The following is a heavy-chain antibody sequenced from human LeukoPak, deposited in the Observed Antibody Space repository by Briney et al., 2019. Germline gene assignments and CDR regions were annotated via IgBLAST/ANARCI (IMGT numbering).Heavy chain of an antibody. Sequence: PGGSLRLSCTASGFIFSGSWMAWIRQPPGKGLEWIGYIYHSGSTNYNPSLQSRVTISVDTSKNQFSLNLNSVTAADTAVYYCARGGAARLHFQNWGQGTLVTVSS. CDR2: IYHSGST. V-gene: IGHV4-59*01. CDR1: GFIFSGSW. CDR3: ARGGAARLHFQN. D-gene: IGHD6-6*01. J-gene: IGHJ1*01.